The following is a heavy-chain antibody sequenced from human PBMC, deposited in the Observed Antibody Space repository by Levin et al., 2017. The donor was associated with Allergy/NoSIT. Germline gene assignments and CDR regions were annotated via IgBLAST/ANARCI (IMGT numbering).Heavy chain of an antibody. D-gene: IGHD3-22*01. CDR1: GYTFTGYY. CDR3: AREGLTAPRNVYYYYYMDV. J-gene: IGHJ6*03. Sequence: ASVKVSCKASGYTFTGYYMHWVRQAPGQGLEWMGRINPNSGGTNYAQKFQGRVTMTRDTSISTAYMELSRLRSDDTAVYYCAREGLTAPRNVYYYYYMDVWGKGTTVTVSS. V-gene: IGHV1-2*06. CDR2: INPNSGGT.